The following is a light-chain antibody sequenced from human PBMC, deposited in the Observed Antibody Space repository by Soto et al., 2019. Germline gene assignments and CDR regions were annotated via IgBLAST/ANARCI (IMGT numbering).Light chain of an antibody. Sequence: QSVLTQPPSVSGAPGQRVTISCTGSSSNIGAGYDVHWYQQLPGTAPKLLIYGNSNRPSGVPDRFSGSKSGTSASLAITGLQHEDEADYYCQSYDSSLSGSVFGGGTKVTVL. CDR2: GNS. CDR1: SSNIGAGYD. J-gene: IGLJ2*01. CDR3: QSYDSSLSGSV. V-gene: IGLV1-40*01.